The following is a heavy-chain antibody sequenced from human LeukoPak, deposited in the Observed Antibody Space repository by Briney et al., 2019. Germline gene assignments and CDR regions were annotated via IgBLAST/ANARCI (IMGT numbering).Heavy chain of an antibody. D-gene: IGHD6-13*01. V-gene: IGHV3-49*04. CDR2: IRSKTYGGTT. CDR1: GFAFGDYT. CDR3: TRDEQQLL. J-gene: IGHJ4*02. Sequence: GGSLRLSCTASGFAFGDYTMNWVRLAPGKGLEWVGFIRSKTYGGTTEYAASVNGRFTISRDDSRSIAYLQMNSLKTEDTAVYYCTRDEQQLLWGQGTLVTVSS.